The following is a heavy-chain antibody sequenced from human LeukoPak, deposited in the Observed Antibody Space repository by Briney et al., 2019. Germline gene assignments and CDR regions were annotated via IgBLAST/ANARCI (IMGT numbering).Heavy chain of an antibody. CDR2: IYYSGST. V-gene: IGHV4-59*01. CDR1: GGSISSYY. CDR3: ARDAFGGYAPYFDY. Sequence: SETLSLTCIVSGGSISSYYWSWIRQPPGKGLEWIGYIYYSGSTNYNPSLKSRVTISVDTSKNQFSLKLSSVTAADTAVYYCARDAFGGYAPYFDYWGQGTLVTVSS. D-gene: IGHD5-12*01. J-gene: IGHJ4*02.